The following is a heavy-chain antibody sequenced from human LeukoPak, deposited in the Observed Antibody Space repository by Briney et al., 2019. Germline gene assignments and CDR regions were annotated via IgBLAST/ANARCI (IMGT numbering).Heavy chain of an antibody. J-gene: IGHJ5*02. D-gene: IGHD2-2*01. CDR1: GFTFGSYS. V-gene: IGHV3-21*01. CDR2: ISSSSSYI. Sequence: GGSLRLSCAASGFTFGSYSMNWVRQAPGKGLEWVSSISSSSSYIYYADSVKGRFTISRDNAKNSLYLQMNSLRAEDTAVYYCARALVAGGVTRKNWFDPWGQGTLVTVSS. CDR3: ARALVAGGVTRKNWFDP.